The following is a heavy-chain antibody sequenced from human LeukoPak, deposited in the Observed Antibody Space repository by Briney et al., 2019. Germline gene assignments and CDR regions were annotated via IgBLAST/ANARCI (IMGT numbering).Heavy chain of an antibody. CDR1: GFTFRSYS. D-gene: IGHD6-6*01. J-gene: IGHJ4*02. CDR2: ISISRSNI. Sequence: PGGSLRLSCAASGFTFRSYSMNWVRQAPGKGLEWVSSISISRSNIYYADSVKGRSTISRDNARNSQYLQMNSLRAEDTAVYYCARWGYSSSSGGDYWGQGTPVTVSS. CDR3: ARWGYSSSSGGDY. V-gene: IGHV3-21*01.